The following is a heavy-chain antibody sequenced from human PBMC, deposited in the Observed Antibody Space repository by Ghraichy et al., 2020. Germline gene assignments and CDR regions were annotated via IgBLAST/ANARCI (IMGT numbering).Heavy chain of an antibody. CDR2: MNPNSGNT. CDR3: ARWTLRGDSSGALDY. Sequence: ASVKVSCKASGYTFTSYDINWVRQATGQGREWMGWMNPNSGNTGYAQKFQGRVTMTRNTSITTAYMGLSSLRSEDTAVYYCARWTLRGDSSGALDYWGRGTLVTVSS. V-gene: IGHV1-8*01. D-gene: IGHD5-18*01. J-gene: IGHJ4*02. CDR1: GYTFTSYD.